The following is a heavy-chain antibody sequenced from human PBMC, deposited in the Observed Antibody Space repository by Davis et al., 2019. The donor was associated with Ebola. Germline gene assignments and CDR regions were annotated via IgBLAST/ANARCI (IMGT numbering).Heavy chain of an antibody. CDR2: IYYSGST. CDR3: ARGGIGYYDFWSGYPLRY. J-gene: IGHJ4*02. V-gene: IGHV4-31*03. Sequence: SETLSLTCTVSGGSISSGGYYWSWIRQHPGKGLEWIGYIYYSGSTYYNPSLKSRVTISVDTSKNQFSLKLSSVTAADTAVYYCARGGIGYYDFWSGYPLRYWGQGTLVTVSS. D-gene: IGHD3-3*01. CDR1: GGSISSGGYY.